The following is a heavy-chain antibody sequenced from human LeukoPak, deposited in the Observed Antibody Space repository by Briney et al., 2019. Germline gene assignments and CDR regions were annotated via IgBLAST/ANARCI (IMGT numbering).Heavy chain of an antibody. CDR2: INPNSGGT. Sequence: GASVKVSCKASGYTFTGYYMHWVRQAPGQGLEWMGWINPNSGGTNYAQKFQGRVTMTRDTSISTAYMELSRLRSDDTAVYYCARDWTSKLRQTKAIDYWGQGTLVTVSS. CDR3: ARDWTSKLRQTKAIDY. J-gene: IGHJ4*02. V-gene: IGHV1-2*02. CDR1: GYTFTGYY. D-gene: IGHD1-26*01.